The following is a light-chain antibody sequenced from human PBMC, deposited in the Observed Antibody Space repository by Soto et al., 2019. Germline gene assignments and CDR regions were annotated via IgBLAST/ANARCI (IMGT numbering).Light chain of an antibody. J-gene: IGLJ1*01. CDR3: CSSAPESTYV. V-gene: IGLV1-44*01. CDR1: SSKIGSNT. CDR2: KGT. Sequence: QSVLTQPPSASGTPGQRVTISCSGSSSKIGSNTVNWYQQLSRDPQVILYKGTQRPSGVSSRFSGSTSGNAASLTISGLQADDEADYFCCSSAPESTYVFGTGTKVT.